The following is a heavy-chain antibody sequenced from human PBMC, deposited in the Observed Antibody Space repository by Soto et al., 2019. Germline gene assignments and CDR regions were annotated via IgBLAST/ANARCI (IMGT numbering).Heavy chain of an antibody. Sequence: SETLSLTCTVSGGSISSGDYYWSWIRQPPGKCLEWIGYIYYSGSTYYNPSLKSRVTISVDTSKNQFSLKLSSVTAADTAVYYCARAYSSSWKDYGMDVWGQGTTVTVYS. D-gene: IGHD6-13*01. V-gene: IGHV4-30-4*01. J-gene: IGHJ6*02. CDR3: ARAYSSSWKDYGMDV. CDR2: IYYSGST. CDR1: GGSISSGDYY.